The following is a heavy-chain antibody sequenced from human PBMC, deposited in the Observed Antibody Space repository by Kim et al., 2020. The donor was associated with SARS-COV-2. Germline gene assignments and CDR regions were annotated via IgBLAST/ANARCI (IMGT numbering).Heavy chain of an antibody. J-gene: IGHJ4*02. CDR2: I. Sequence: IYYADSVKGRFTMSRDNAKNSLYLHLNSLRDEDTAVYYCARDSNWSFDYWGQGTLVTVSS. D-gene: IGHD6-13*01. V-gene: IGHV3-48*02. CDR3: ARDSNWSFDY.